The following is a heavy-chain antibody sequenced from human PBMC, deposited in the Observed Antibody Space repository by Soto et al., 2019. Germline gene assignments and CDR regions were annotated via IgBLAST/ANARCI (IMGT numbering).Heavy chain of an antibody. J-gene: IGHJ4*02. CDR1: GFTFSSYG. D-gene: IGHD6-19*01. Sequence: QVQLVESGGGVVQPGRSLRLSCAASGFTFSSYGMHWVRQAPGKGLEWVAVISYDGSNKYYADSVKGRFTISRDNSKHTLYLQMNSLRAEDTAVNYCAKEDPVGGNAIDSWGQGTLVTVSS. CDR3: AKEDPVGGNAIDS. CDR2: ISYDGSNK. V-gene: IGHV3-30*18.